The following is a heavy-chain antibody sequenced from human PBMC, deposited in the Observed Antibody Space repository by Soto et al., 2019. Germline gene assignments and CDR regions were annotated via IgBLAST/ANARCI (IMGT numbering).Heavy chain of an antibody. CDR1: GFTFSDYG. D-gene: IGHD3-10*01. Sequence: GGSLRLSCAASGFTFSDYGMHWVRQAPGKGLEWVAVIWYDGSNKYCADSVKGRFTISRDNSKNTLYLQMNSLRAEDTAVYYCARDLRYYFGSGSNGLLDYWGQGTLVTVSS. CDR3: ARDLRYYFGSGSNGLLDY. CDR2: IWYDGSNK. J-gene: IGHJ4*02. V-gene: IGHV3-33*01.